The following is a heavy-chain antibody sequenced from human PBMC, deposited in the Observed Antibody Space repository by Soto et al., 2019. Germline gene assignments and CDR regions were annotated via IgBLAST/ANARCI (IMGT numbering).Heavy chain of an antibody. Sequence: SETLSLTCTVSGGSVSSGSYYWSWIRQPPGKGLEWIGYIYYSGSTNYNPSLKSRVTISVDTSKNQFSLKLRSVTAADTAVYYCASRGTGDFLFDYWGQGTLVTVSS. CDR3: ASRGTGDFLFDY. J-gene: IGHJ4*02. CDR2: IYYSGST. CDR1: GGSVSSGSYY. D-gene: IGHD4-17*01. V-gene: IGHV4-61*01.